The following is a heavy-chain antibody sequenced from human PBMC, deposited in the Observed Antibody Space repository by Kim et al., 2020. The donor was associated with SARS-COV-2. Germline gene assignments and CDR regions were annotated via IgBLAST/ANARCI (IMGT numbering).Heavy chain of an antibody. Sequence: GGSLRLSCAASGFTFSSYGMHWVRQAPGKGLEWVAVIWYDGSNKYYADSVKGRFTISRDNSKNTLYLQMNSLRAEDTAVYYCAREQGCTNGVCYTGGYGMNVWGEGKTVTVSP. CDR2: IWYDGSNK. D-gene: IGHD2-8*01. CDR1: GFTFSSYG. CDR3: AREQGCTNGVCYTGGYGMNV. V-gene: IGHV3-33*08. J-gene: IGHJ6*04.